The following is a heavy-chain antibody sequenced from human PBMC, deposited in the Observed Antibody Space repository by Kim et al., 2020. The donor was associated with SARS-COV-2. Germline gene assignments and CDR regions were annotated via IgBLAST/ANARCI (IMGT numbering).Heavy chain of an antibody. J-gene: IGHJ3*02. CDR1: GFTFMTYA. D-gene: IGHD3-16*01. CDR2: IDDSGGRT. CDR3: AKDPRTAPGWGAFDI. V-gene: IGHV3-23*01. Sequence: GGSLRLSCAASGFTFMTYAMTWVRQAPGKGLDWVSSIDDSGGRTYYADSVKGRFTISRDNSKNTLYLQVNSLRADDTAVYYCAKDPRTAPGWGAFDIWGQGTMVTVSS.